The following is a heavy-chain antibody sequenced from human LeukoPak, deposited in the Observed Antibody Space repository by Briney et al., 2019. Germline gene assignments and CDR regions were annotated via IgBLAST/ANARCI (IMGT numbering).Heavy chain of an antibody. Sequence: SQTLSLTCAISGDSVSSNSAAWNWIRQSPSRGLEWLGRTYYRSKWYNDYAVPVKSRITINPDTSKNQFSLQLNSVTPEDTAVYYCARGVATGGKNWFDPWGQGTLVTVSS. D-gene: IGHD5-12*01. CDR2: TYYRSKWYN. CDR1: GDSVSSNSAA. CDR3: ARGVATGGKNWFDP. J-gene: IGHJ5*02. V-gene: IGHV6-1*01.